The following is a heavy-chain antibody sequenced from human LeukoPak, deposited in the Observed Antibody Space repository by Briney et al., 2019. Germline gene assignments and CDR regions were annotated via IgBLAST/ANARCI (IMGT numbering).Heavy chain of an antibody. CDR3: ARLMFNPNGNYFLAFDS. CDR2: IYYSGTT. D-gene: IGHD1-7*01. CDR1: GGSITSSNYD. V-gene: IGHV4-39*01. J-gene: IGHJ4*02. Sequence: SETLSLTCTVSGGSITSSNYDWGWIRQPPGKGLEWIGNIYYSGTTYYNPSLKSRVTISVDTSKNQFSLKLSSVTAADTAVYYCARLMFNPNGNYFLAFDSWGQGTLVTVSS.